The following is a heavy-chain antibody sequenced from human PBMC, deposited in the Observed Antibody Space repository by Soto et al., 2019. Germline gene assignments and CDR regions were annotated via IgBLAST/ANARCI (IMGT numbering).Heavy chain of an antibody. CDR3: AKDQFTMVRGVIRSSHDY. V-gene: IGHV3-23*01. D-gene: IGHD3-10*01. J-gene: IGHJ4*02. CDR1: GFTFSSYA. CDR2: ISGSGGST. Sequence: EVQLLESGGGLVQPGGSLRLSCAASGFTFSSYAMSWVRQAPGKGLEWVSAISGSGGSTYYADSVKGRFTIPRDNSKNTLYLQMNSLRAEDTAVYYCAKDQFTMVRGVIRSSHDYWGQGTLVTVSS.